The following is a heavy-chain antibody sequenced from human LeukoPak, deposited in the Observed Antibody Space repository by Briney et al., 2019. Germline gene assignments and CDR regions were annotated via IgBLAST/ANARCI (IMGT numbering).Heavy chain of an antibody. CDR3: ARNREGFRY. CDR2: INSNNGDT. Sequence: ASVKVSCRASGYTFTSHDIIWVRQATGQGLEWMGWINSNNGDTTYAQSFQDRVTITRDTSISTAYMELISLRSDDTAVYYCARNREGFRYWGQGTLVTVSS. J-gene: IGHJ4*02. V-gene: IGHV1-8*03. CDR1: GYTFTSHD.